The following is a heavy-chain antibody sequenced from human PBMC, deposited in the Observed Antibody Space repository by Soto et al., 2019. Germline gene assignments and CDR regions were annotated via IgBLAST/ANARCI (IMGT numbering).Heavy chain of an antibody. J-gene: IGHJ4*02. Sequence: SETLSLTCAVYGGSFSGYYWSWIRQPPGKGLEWIGEIKHSGSTNYNPSLKSRITISAGTSKNQFSLKLSSVTAADTAVYYCAKGKHPDYWGQGTLVTVSS. CDR3: AKGKHPDY. CDR2: IKHSGST. CDR1: GGSFSGYY. V-gene: IGHV4-34*01.